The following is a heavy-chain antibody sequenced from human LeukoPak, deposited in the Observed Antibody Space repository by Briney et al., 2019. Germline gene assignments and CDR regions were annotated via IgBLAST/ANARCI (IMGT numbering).Heavy chain of an antibody. CDR3: ARLRQQLVRYYYYMDV. CDR2: CYYSWST. V-gene: IGHV4-39*01. CDR1: GGAVSSRRYT. J-gene: IGHJ6*03. Sequence: TCAVCGGAVSSRRYTRGRIRPPPRPGRSGCGSCYYSWSTYYNPSLKSRVTISVDTSKNQCSLKLSSVTAADTAVYYCARLRQQLVRYYYYMDVWGKGTTVTVSS. D-gene: IGHD6-13*01.